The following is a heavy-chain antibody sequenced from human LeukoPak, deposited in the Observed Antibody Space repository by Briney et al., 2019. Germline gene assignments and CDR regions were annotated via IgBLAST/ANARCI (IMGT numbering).Heavy chain of an antibody. J-gene: IGHJ4*02. Sequence: GASVKVSCKASGGTFSSYAISWVRQVPGQGLEWMGRIIPILGIANYAQKFQGRVTITADKSTSTAYMELSSLRSEDTAVYYCASAFNYYDSSGKRGYFDYWGQGTLVTVSS. CDR3: ASAFNYYDSSGKRGYFDY. V-gene: IGHV1-69*04. CDR1: GGTFSSYA. D-gene: IGHD3-22*01. CDR2: IIPILGIA.